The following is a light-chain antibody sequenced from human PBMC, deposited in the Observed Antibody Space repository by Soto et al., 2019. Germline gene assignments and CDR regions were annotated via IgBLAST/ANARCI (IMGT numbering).Light chain of an antibody. CDR3: QQYNYWPRT. V-gene: IGKV3-15*01. Sequence: EIVMTQSPATLSVSPGERATLSCGASQSVSSNLAWYQQKPAQAPRLLIYGASTRATGVPARFSGSGSGTEFTLTISSLQSEDFAVYYCQQYNYWPRTFGQGTKVEIK. CDR1: QSVSSN. J-gene: IGKJ1*01. CDR2: GAS.